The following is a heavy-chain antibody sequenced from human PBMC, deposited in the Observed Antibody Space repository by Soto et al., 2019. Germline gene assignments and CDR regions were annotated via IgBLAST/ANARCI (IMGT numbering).Heavy chain of an antibody. CDR2: ISYDGSNK. CDR1: GFTFSSYG. V-gene: IGHV3-30*19. CDR3: ARAGAVTTDYYYYGMDV. Sequence: AGGSLRLSCAASGFTFSSYGMHWVRQAPGKGLEWVAVISYDGSNKYYADSVKGRFTISRDNSEKTLYLQMNSLRADDTAVYYCARAGAVTTDYYYYGMDVWGQGTTVTVSS. D-gene: IGHD4-17*01. J-gene: IGHJ6*02.